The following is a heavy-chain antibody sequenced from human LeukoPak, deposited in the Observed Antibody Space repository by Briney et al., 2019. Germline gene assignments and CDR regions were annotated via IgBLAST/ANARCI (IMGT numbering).Heavy chain of an antibody. J-gene: IGHJ3*02. Sequence: SETLSLTCAVYGGSFSGYYWSWIRQPPGKGLEWIGEINHSGSTNYNPSLKSRVTISVDTSKNQFSLKLSSVTAADTAVYYCARLPRYGSGSYPHAFDIWGQGTMVTASS. CDR1: GGSFSGYY. V-gene: IGHV4-34*01. D-gene: IGHD3-10*01. CDR3: ARLPRYGSGSYPHAFDI. CDR2: INHSGST.